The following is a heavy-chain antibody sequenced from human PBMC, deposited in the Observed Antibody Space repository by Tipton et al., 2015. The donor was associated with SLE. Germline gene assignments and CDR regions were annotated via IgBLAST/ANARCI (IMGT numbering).Heavy chain of an antibody. CDR3: ARSEAARAYFFDY. CDR1: GYTFTSYG. Sequence: QLVQSGAEVKKPGASVKVSCKASGYTFTSYGISWVRQAPGQGLEWMGWINPNSGGTNYAQKFQGRVTMTMDTSISTASMELSRLRSDDTAVYYCARSEAARAYFFDYWGQGTLVTVSS. D-gene: IGHD2-15*01. CDR2: INPNSGGT. V-gene: IGHV1-2*02. J-gene: IGHJ4*02.